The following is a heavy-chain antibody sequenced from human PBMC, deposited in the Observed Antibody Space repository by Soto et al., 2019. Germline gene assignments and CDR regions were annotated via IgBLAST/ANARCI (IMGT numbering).Heavy chain of an antibody. V-gene: IGHV1-18*01. CDR2: ISAYNGNT. CDR3: ASSYDAGYYYYGMDV. Sequence: QVQLVQSGAEEKKPGASVKFSCKASGYTFTSYGISWVRQAPGQGLEWMGWISAYNGNTNYAQKLQGRVTMTTDTSTSTAYMELRSLRSDDTAVYYCASSYDAGYYYYGMDVWGQGTTVTVSS. J-gene: IGHJ6*02. CDR1: GYTFTSYG. D-gene: IGHD1-1*01.